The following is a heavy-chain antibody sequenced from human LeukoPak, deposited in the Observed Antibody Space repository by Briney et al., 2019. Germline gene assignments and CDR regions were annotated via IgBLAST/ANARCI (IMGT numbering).Heavy chain of an antibody. Sequence: PSETLSLTCDVYGGSFSGYYWIWIRQPPGKGLEWIGEINHSGSTNYNPSLKSRVTISVDTSKNQFSLKLSSVTAADTAVYYCAGAGDSSGYCDYWGQGTLVTVSS. CDR1: GGSFSGYY. CDR2: INHSGST. V-gene: IGHV4-34*01. D-gene: IGHD3-22*01. J-gene: IGHJ4*02. CDR3: AGAGDSSGYCDY.